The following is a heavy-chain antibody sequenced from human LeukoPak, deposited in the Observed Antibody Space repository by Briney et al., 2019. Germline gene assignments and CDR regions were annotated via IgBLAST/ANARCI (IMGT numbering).Heavy chain of an antibody. CDR3: ARDQGGDIVIYYYYGMDV. J-gene: IGHJ6*02. CDR1: GFTFSSYA. Sequence: GESLRLSCAASGFTFSSYAMHWVRQAPGKGLEWVAVISYDGSNKYYADSVKGRFTISRDNSKNTLYLQMNSLRAEDTAVYYCARDQGGDIVIYYYYGMDVWGQGTTVTVSS. D-gene: IGHD5-12*01. CDR2: ISYDGSNK. V-gene: IGHV3-30-3*01.